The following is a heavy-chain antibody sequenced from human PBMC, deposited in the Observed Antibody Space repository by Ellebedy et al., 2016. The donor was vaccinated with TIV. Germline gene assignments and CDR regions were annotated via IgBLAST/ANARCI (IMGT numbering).Heavy chain of an antibody. J-gene: IGHJ3*02. CDR1: GFTFSSYA. Sequence: GESLKISXAASGFTFSSYAMHWVRQAPGKGLEWVANIKQDGSEKYYVDSVKGRFTISRDNSKNTLYLQMNSLRAEDTAVYYCAKDDRSTSRIYAFDIWGQGTMVTVSS. CDR2: IKQDGSEK. CDR3: AKDDRSTSRIYAFDI. D-gene: IGHD2-2*01. V-gene: IGHV3-7*03.